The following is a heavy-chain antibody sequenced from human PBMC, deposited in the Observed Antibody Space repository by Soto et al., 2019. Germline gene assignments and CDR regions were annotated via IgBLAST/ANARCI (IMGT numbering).Heavy chain of an antibody. D-gene: IGHD2-21*02. CDR3: AGPLGSPCGGDCLGVYYYYGMDV. V-gene: IGHV1-2*04. J-gene: IGHJ6*02. CDR1: GYTFTGYY. Sequence: ASVKVSCKASGYTFTGYYMHWVRQAPGQGLEWMGWINPNSGGTNYAQKFQGWVTISVDTSKNQFSLKLSSVTAADTAAYYCAGPLGSPCGGDCLGVYYYYGMDVWGQGTTVTVSS. CDR2: INPNSGGT.